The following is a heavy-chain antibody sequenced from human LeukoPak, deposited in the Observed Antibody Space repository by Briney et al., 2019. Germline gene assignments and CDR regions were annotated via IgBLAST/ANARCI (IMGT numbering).Heavy chain of an antibody. CDR3: ARFSGSSNFDY. D-gene: IGHD1-26*01. J-gene: IGHJ4*02. CDR1: GYTFTGYY. Sequence: ASVKVSCKASGYTFTGYYMHWVRQAPGQGLEWMGWIYPNSGGTNYAQNFQGRVTMTRDTSISTAYMELSRLRSDDTAVYYCARFSGSSNFDYWGQGTLVTVSS. V-gene: IGHV1-2*02. CDR2: IYPNSGGT.